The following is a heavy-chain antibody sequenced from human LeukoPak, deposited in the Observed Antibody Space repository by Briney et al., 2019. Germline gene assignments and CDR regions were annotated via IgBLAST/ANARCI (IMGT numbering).Heavy chain of an antibody. Sequence: GGSLRLSCAASGFTFSSYAMHWVRQAPGKGLEWVAVIPYDGSNKYYADSVKGRFTISRDNSKNTLYLQMNSLRAEDTAVYYCAKGSPRYSSSWYTRWGQGALVTVSS. CDR2: IPYDGSNK. CDR3: AKGSPRYSSSWYTR. D-gene: IGHD6-13*01. V-gene: IGHV3-30-3*01. CDR1: GFTFSSYA. J-gene: IGHJ4*02.